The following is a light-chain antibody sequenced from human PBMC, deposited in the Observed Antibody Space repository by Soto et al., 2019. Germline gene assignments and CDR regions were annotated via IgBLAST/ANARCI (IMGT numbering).Light chain of an antibody. CDR2: DTS. Sequence: EFVLTQSPATLSLYPGERATLSCRASQSISSFLAWYQQKPGQVPRLLIYDTSNRATGIPARFSGSGSGTDFTLSISSLAPEDFAVYYCQHRSNWPPGFGQGTRLEIK. V-gene: IGKV3-11*01. CDR3: QHRSNWPPG. CDR1: QSISSF. J-gene: IGKJ5*01.